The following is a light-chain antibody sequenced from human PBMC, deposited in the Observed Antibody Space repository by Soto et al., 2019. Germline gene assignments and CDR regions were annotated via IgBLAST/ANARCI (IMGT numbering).Light chain of an antibody. J-gene: IGKJ1*01. V-gene: IGKV3-15*01. CDR1: QSVSSK. Sequence: EIVMTQSPATLSVSPGERATLSFSASQSVSSKLAWFQQKPGQAPSLLIYGVSTRATGVPVRFSGSGSGVAFTLTISGLQSEDFAVYHCQQYNQWPGTFGQGTKVDI. CDR2: GVS. CDR3: QQYNQWPGT.